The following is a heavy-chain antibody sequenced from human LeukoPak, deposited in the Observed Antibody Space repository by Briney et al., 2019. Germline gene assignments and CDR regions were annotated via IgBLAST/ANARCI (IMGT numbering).Heavy chain of an antibody. V-gene: IGHV4-59*12. D-gene: IGHD7-27*01. CDR3: ARVRKEQKWMGNYYYYMDV. CDR2: IHYTGST. Sequence: PSETLSLTCAVYGGSFSGYYWSWIRQSPGKGLECIGYIHYTGSTNYNPSLKSRVTISVDTSKNQFSLKLSSVTAADTAVYYCARVRKEQKWMGNYYYYMDVWGKGTTVTVSS. J-gene: IGHJ6*03. CDR1: GGSFSGYY.